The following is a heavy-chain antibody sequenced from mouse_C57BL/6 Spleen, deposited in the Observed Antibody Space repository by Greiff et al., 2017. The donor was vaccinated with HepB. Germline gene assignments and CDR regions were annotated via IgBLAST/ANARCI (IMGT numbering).Heavy chain of an antibody. CDR2: INPYNGDT. V-gene: IGHV1-20*01. Sequence: EVQLQQSGPELVKPGDSVKISCKASGYSFTGYFMNWVMQSHGKSLEWIGRINPYNGDTFYNQKFKGKATLTVDKSSSTAHMELRSLTSEDAAVYYCAGRDYDGYPDYWGQGTTLTVAS. CDR1: GYSFTGYF. CDR3: AGRDYDGYPDY. D-gene: IGHD2-3*01. J-gene: IGHJ2*01.